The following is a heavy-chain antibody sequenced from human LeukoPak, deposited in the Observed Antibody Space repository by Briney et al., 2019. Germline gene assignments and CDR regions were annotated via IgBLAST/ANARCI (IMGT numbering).Heavy chain of an antibody. Sequence: PSETLSLTCTVSGGSISSSSYYWGWIRQPPGKGLEGIGSIYYSGSTYYNPSLKSRFTISVDTSKNQFSLKLSSVTAADTAVYYCAREISLLLGGNPPYYFDYWGQGTLVTVSS. J-gene: IGHJ4*02. CDR3: AREISLLLGGNPPYYFDY. V-gene: IGHV4-39*07. CDR2: IYYSGST. D-gene: IGHD4-23*01. CDR1: GGSISSSSYY.